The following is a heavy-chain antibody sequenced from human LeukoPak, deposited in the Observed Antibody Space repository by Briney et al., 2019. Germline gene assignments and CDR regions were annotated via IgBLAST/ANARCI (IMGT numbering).Heavy chain of an antibody. J-gene: IGHJ4*02. Sequence: GSLRLSCAASGFTFSSYAMSWVRQAPGKGLEWVSAISGSGGSTYYADSVKGRFTISRDNSKNTLYLQMNSLRAEDTAVYYCAKDSRYTTYDFWSGYTIDYWGQGTLVTVSS. V-gene: IGHV3-23*01. D-gene: IGHD3-3*01. CDR3: AKDSRYTTYDFWSGYTIDY. CDR2: ISGSGGST. CDR1: GFTFSSYA.